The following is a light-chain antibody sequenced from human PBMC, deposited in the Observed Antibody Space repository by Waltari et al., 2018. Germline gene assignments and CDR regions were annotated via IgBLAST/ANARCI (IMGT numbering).Light chain of an antibody. Sequence: QSALTQPASVSGSPGQSITISCTGTSSDIGTYNYVSWYQQRPGQAPKLMIYDDNNRPSGVSSRFSGSKSGNTASLTISGLQSEDEAEYYCSSYRSSVIYVFGTGTKVTVL. J-gene: IGLJ1*01. CDR2: DDN. CDR3: SSYRSSVIYV. CDR1: SSDIGTYNY. V-gene: IGLV2-14*01.